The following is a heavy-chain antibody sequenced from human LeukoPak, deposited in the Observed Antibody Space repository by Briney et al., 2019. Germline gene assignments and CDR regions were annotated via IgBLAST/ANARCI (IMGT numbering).Heavy chain of an antibody. CDR1: GGSFSGYY. D-gene: IGHD2-2*02. CDR3: ARGVCSSTSCYTYYYYGMDV. J-gene: IGHJ6*02. CDR2: INHSGST. V-gene: IGHV4-34*01. Sequence: SETLSLTCAVYGGSFSGYYWSWIRQPPGKGLEWSGEINHSGSTNYNPSLKSRVTISVDTSKNQFSLKLSSVTAADKAVYYCARGVCSSTSCYTYYYYGMDVCGQGTTVTVSS.